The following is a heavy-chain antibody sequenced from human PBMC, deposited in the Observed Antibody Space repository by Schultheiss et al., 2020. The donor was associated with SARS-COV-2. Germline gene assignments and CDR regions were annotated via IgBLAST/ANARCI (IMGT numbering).Heavy chain of an antibody. J-gene: IGHJ5*02. CDR3: ARDLLPHIVVVTPGWFEP. Sequence: GGSLRLSCAASGFTFSSYGMHWVRQAPGKGLEWLSYISGSSTAIHYADSVKGRFTISRDNSKNTLYLQMNSLRAEDTAVYYCARDLLPHIVVVTPGWFEPWGQGTLVTVSS. CDR2: ISGSSTAI. V-gene: IGHV3-48*01. D-gene: IGHD2-21*02. CDR1: GFTFSSYG.